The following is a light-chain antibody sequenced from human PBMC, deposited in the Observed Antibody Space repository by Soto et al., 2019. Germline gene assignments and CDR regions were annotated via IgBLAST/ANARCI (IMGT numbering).Light chain of an antibody. J-gene: IGKJ5*01. CDR1: PGFSSY. V-gene: IGKV1-9*01. CDR3: QQFDTFPIT. Sequence: DIQLTQSPSFLSASVGDRVTITCRASPGFSSYLAWYQQKPGNAPKLLIYAGYTLQSGVPSRFSGGGSGTEFTLTISSLQPEDFATYFCQQFDTFPITFGQGTRLEIK. CDR2: AGY.